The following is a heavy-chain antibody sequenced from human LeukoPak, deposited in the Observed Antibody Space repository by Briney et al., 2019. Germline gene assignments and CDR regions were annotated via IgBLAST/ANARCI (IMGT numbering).Heavy chain of an antibody. D-gene: IGHD2-2*01. Sequence: QPSETLSLTCTVSGGSISSSSYYWGWIRQPPGKGLEWIGSIYYSGSTYYNPSLKSRVTISVDTSKNQFSLKLSSVTAADTALYYCARVTKYCSGPSCYYYYFDYWGQGTLVTVSS. J-gene: IGHJ4*02. CDR2: IYYSGST. CDR1: GGSISSSSYY. CDR3: ARVTKYCSGPSCYYYYFDY. V-gene: IGHV4-39*07.